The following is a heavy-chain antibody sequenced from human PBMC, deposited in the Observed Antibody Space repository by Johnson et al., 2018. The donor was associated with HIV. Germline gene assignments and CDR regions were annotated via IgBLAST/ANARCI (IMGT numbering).Heavy chain of an antibody. J-gene: IGHJ3*02. CDR3: ARVTNSDAFDI. D-gene: IGHD2-8*01. CDR2: IYSGGST. V-gene: IGHV3-66*01. CDR1: GFSVSNNY. Sequence: VQLVESGGGLIQPGGSLRLSCAASGFSVSNNYMSWVRQAPGKGLEWVSVIYSGGSTYYADSVQGRSTISRENAKNSLYLQMNSLRAGDTAVYYCARVTNSDAFDIWGQGTMVTVSS.